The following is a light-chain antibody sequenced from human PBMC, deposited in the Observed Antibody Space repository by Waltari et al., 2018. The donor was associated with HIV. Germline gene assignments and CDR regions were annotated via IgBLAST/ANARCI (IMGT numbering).Light chain of an antibody. CDR3: SSYTITNTWV. Sequence: QSALAQPASVSGSPGQSVTISCAGSHSDIGTFDFVSWYQQLPGEAPKLIIYRVTFRPSGVPTRFSASKSANTASLTISDLQTEDEAHYYCSSYTITNTWVFGGGTMLTVL. V-gene: IGLV2-14*01. J-gene: IGLJ3*02. CDR2: RVT. CDR1: HSDIGTFDF.